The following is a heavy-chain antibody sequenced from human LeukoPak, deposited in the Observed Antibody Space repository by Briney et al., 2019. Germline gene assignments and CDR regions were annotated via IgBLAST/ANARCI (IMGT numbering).Heavy chain of an antibody. Sequence: ASVKVSCKVSVYTLTELSMHWVRQAPGKGLEWMGGFDPEDGETIYAQKFQGRVTMTEDTSTDTAYMELSSLRSEDTAVYYCATVANYPYYYYGMDVWGQGTTVTVSS. CDR3: ATVANYPYYYYGMDV. V-gene: IGHV1-24*01. D-gene: IGHD4/OR15-4a*01. CDR2: FDPEDGET. CDR1: VYTLTELS. J-gene: IGHJ6*02.